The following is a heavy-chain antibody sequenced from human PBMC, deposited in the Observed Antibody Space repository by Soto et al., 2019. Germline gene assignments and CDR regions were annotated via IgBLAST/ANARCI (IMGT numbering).Heavy chain of an antibody. CDR2: ISYNGDKT. CDR3: AKDRIRGTSYFDY. J-gene: IGHJ4*02. CDR1: GFSFNTYG. Sequence: QVQLLESGGGVVQPGRSLRLSCAASGFSFNTYGMHWVRQAPGKGLEWVAVISYNGDKTFYADSVKGRFTISRDNSPSTLYLQMNSLRPEDTAVYYCAKDRIRGTSYFDYWGQGTLGTVSS. D-gene: IGHD6-6*01. V-gene: IGHV3-30*18.